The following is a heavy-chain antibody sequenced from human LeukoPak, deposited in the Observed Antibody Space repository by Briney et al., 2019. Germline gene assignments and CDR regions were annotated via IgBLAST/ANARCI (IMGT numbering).Heavy chain of an antibody. V-gene: IGHV1-2*06. CDR3: ARVTWKTVIAAPDH. CDR2: INPHTGGA. Sequence: ASVKVSCKTSGYTFTDYYIHWVRQAPGQGLEWMGQINPHTGGANCVQKFQGRVSMTRDTSINTAYMEVTRLTSDDTAVYYCARVTWKTVIAAPDHWGQGTLVTVSS. D-gene: IGHD2-21*01. J-gene: IGHJ4*02. CDR1: GYTFTDYY.